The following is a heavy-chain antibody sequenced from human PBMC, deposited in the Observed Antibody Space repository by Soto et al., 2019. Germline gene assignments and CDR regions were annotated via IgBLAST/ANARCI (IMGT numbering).Heavy chain of an antibody. D-gene: IGHD5-12*01. CDR2: ISSHGGST. Sequence: EVPLVESGGGLVQPGGSLRLSCAASGFTFSSYAMHWVRQAPGKGLEYVSDISSHGGSTYYANSVKGRFPISRDNSKNTLYLQMGSLRAEDMNVYYCASRGYSGYEIDYCGQGTLVTVSS. V-gene: IGHV3-64*01. CDR1: GFTFSSYA. CDR3: ASRGYSGYEIDY. J-gene: IGHJ4*02.